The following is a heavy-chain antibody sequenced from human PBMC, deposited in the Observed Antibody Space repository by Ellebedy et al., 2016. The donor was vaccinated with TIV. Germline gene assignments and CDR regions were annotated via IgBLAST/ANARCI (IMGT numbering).Heavy chain of an antibody. CDR1: GGSISSSGYY. J-gene: IGHJ6*01. D-gene: IGHD4-17*01. Sequence: MPSETLSLTCIVSGGSISSSGYYWGWIRQPPGKGLEWIGSIHYSGSTYYSPSLKSRVTISVDTSKNQFSLNLNSVTAADTAVYYCARVTTAYYGMDVWGKGPRSPSPQ. CDR2: IHYSGST. V-gene: IGHV4-39*01. CDR3: ARVTTAYYGMDV.